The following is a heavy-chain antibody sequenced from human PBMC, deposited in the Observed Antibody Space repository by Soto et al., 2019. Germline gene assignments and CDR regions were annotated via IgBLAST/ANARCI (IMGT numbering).Heavy chain of an antibody. Sequence: EVQLVESGGGLVQPGGSLTLSCVASGFTFTTYCMHWVRQAPGKGLEYLSAISNDAVHTYYANSVKDRFTISRDNSKDTLYPHMGSLRPEDMAVYYGARGHLPWDYHSYGMDVWGQGTTVTVSS. D-gene: IGHD3-3*02. V-gene: IGHV3-64*01. J-gene: IGHJ6*02. CDR3: ARGHLPWDYHSYGMDV. CDR1: GFTFTTYC. CDR2: ISNDAVHT.